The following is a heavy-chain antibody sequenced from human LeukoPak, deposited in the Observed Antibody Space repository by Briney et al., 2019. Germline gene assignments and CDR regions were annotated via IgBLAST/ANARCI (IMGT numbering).Heavy chain of an antibody. CDR2: IIPFFGTA. V-gene: IGHV1-69*13. J-gene: IGHJ6*02. D-gene: IGHD6-19*01. CDR1: GGTFSTYG. Sequence: GASVKVSCKASGGTFSTYGISWVRQAPGQGLEWMGGIIPFFGTANYTQKFQGRVTITADESPTTAYMELSSLRYEDTAVYYCVRGGIAVAGGTSSYCHYGMDVWGQGTTVTV. CDR3: VRGGIAVAGGTSSYCHYGMDV.